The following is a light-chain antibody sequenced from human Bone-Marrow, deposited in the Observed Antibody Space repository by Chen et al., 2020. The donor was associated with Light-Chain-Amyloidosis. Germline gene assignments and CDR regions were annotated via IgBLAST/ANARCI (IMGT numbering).Light chain of an antibody. Sequence: SYVLTQPSSVSVAPGQTATIACGGNNIGSTRVHWYQQTPGPAPLLVVYDDSDRPSGIPARLSGSNSGNTATLTISRVEAGDEADYYCQVWDRSSDRPVFGGGTKLTVL. CDR1: NIGSTR. CDR3: QVWDRSSDRPV. CDR2: DDS. V-gene: IGLV3-21*02. J-gene: IGLJ3*02.